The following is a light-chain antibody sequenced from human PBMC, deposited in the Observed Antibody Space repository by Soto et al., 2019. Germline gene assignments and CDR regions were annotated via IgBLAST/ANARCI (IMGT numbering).Light chain of an antibody. J-gene: IGLJ2*01. CDR3: QTWGTGIHVV. CDR2: LYSDGSH. V-gene: IGLV4-69*01. Sequence: QAVVTQSPSASASLGASVKLTCSLSSGHSSYAIAWHQQQPEKGPRYLMKLYSDGSHSKGDGIPDRFSGSSSGAERYLTISSLQSEDEADYYCQTWGTGIHVVFGGGTKLTVL. CDR1: SGHSSYA.